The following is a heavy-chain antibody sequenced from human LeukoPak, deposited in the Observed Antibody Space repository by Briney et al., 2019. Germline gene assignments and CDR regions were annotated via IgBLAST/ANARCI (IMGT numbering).Heavy chain of an antibody. CDR3: ARGSSFSSGIEY. CDR2: ISPGDSDT. Sequence: GESLKISCTGSGYSFTSYWIGWVRQMPGKRLEWMGIISPGDSDTSYSPSFQGPVTISADTSISTAYLQWSSLKASDTAMYYCARGSSFSSGIEYWGQGTLVTVSS. J-gene: IGHJ4*02. D-gene: IGHD3-22*01. V-gene: IGHV5-51*01. CDR1: GYSFTSYW.